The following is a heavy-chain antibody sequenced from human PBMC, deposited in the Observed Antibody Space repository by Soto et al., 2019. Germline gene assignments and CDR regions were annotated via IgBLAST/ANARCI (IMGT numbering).Heavy chain of an antibody. V-gene: IGHV3-21*01. J-gene: IGHJ6*02. CDR1: GFSISIYS. CDR3: ARPGSHRGMDV. Sequence: EVQLLESGGGVVQPGGSLRLSCAASGFSISIYSMSWVRQAPGKGLEWVSSISSSSSYIYYADSVKGRFTISRDNAKNSLYLQMNSLRAEDTAVYYCARPGSHRGMDVWGQGTTVTVSS. D-gene: IGHD3-10*01. CDR2: ISSSSSYI.